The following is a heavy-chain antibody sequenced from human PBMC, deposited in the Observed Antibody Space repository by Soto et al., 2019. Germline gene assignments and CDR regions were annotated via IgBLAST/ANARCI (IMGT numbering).Heavy chain of an antibody. D-gene: IGHD6-6*01. CDR1: GGSISSGGYY. CDR2: VYYSGRT. Sequence: SETLSLTCTVSGGSISSGGYYWSWIRQHPGKGLEWIGCVYYSGRTYYNPSLKSRITISVDTSKTYFFLKLSSVTAADTAVYYCASTKDYSSSLDYWGQGVLVTVS. V-gene: IGHV4-31*03. J-gene: IGHJ4*02. CDR3: ASTKDYSSSLDY.